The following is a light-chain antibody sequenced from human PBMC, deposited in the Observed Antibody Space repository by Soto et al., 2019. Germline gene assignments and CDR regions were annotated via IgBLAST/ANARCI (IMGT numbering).Light chain of an antibody. V-gene: IGLV3-21*04. CDR2: YDS. J-gene: IGLJ2*01. CDR1: NSGSKS. CDR3: QVWDSSSDHPVV. Sequence: SYELTQPPSVSVAPGKTARITCGGNNSGSKSVHWYQQKAGQAPVLVINYDSDRPSGIPERFSGSNSGNTATLTISRVEAGDEADYYCQVWDSSSDHPVVFGGGTKVTVL.